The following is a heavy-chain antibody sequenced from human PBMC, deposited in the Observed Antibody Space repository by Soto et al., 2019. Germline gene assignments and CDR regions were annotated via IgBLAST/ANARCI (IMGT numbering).Heavy chain of an antibody. V-gene: IGHV4-59*01. CDR1: GGSISSYC. D-gene: IGHD3-9*01. Sequence: SETLSLTCTVSGGSISSYCCSWVRHPPPKGQAGVGYIYYSGSTNYNHSPKSRVPLSIVASKNKFSLNLRSVPAAGTAMSYYVRYTLYYQILTGYPAPHGMDVWGQGTTVTVSS. CDR3: VRYTLYYQILTGYPAPHGMDV. CDR2: IYYSGST. J-gene: IGHJ6*02.